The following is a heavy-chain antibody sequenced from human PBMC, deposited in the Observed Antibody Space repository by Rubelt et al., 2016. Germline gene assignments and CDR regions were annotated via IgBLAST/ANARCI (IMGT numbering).Heavy chain of an antibody. CDR3: VRGGTGTLHYAHAMDV. CDR1: GGSISGYD. D-gene: IGHD1/OR15-1a*01. V-gene: IGHV4-4*09. CDR2: IQNSGTI. Sequence: QVQLQESGPGLVRPSETLSLTCTVSGGSISGYDWSWIRQPPGKGLEWIASIQNSGTINYNPSLKSRGTIALDTSKTQFSLRLTSVTAADTAVYYCVRGGTGTLHYAHAMDVWGQGTAVTVSS. J-gene: IGHJ6*02.